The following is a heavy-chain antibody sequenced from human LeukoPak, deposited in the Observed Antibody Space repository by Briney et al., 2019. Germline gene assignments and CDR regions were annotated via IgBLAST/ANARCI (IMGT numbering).Heavy chain of an antibody. CDR3: AKDNYGSGSHLDY. D-gene: IGHD3-10*01. V-gene: IGHV3-9*01. CDR1: GFTFDDYA. CDR2: ISWNSGSI. Sequence: GRSLRLSCAASGFTFDDYAMHWVRQAPGKGLEWVSGISWNSGSIGYADSVKGRFTISRDNAKNSLYLQMNSLRAEDTALYYCAKDNYGSGSHLDYWGQGTLVTVSS. J-gene: IGHJ4*02.